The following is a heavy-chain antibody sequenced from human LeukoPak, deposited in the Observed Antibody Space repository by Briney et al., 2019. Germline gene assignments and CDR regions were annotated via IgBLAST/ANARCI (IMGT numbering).Heavy chain of an antibody. CDR1: GASISSYY. CDR3: ARGHMIVVPSPYYFDY. V-gene: IGHV4-59*01. CDR2: IYYGGST. J-gene: IGHJ4*02. Sequence: SETLSLTCVVSGASISSYYWTWIRQPPGKGLEWIGYIYYGGSTNYNPSLKSRVTISIDTSKNHFSLELNSVTAADTAVYYCARGHMIVVPSPYYFDYWGQGTLVTVSS. D-gene: IGHD3-22*01.